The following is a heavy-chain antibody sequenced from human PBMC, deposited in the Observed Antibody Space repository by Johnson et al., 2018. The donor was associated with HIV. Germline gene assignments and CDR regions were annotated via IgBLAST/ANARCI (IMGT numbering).Heavy chain of an antibody. J-gene: IGHJ3*02. CDR3: AKERACIRSFDS. CDR1: GFTFSSYA. Sequence: QVQLVESGGGVVQPGRSLRLSCAASGFTFSSYAMHWVRQAPGKGLEWVAVISYDGSNKYYADSVKGRFTISRDNSKNTLYLQINSLRAEDTAMYYCAKERACIRSFDSWGQGTVVAVSS. V-gene: IGHV3-30-3*01. CDR2: ISYDGSNK. D-gene: IGHD1-14*01.